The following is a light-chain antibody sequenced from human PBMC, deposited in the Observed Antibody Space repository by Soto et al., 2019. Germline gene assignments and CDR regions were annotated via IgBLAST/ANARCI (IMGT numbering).Light chain of an antibody. CDR2: DAS. CDR1: QDINNY. Sequence: DVLMTQSPSSLSASVGDRVTITCQASQDINNYLNWYQQKPGKAPKLLIYDASNLETGVQLRFSGGGSGTEFTFTISSLQPEDIATYYWPQCDNLPYTFGQGTKLEMK. V-gene: IGKV1-33*01. J-gene: IGKJ2*01. CDR3: PQCDNLPYT.